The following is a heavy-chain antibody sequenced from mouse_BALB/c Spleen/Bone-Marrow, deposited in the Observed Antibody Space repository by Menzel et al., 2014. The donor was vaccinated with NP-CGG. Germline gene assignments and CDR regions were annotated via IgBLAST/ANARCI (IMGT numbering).Heavy chain of an antibody. D-gene: IGHD2-4*01. CDR1: GYTFTSYY. V-gene: IGHV1S81*02. CDR3: TRSTMITYFDY. Sequence: QVQLNQSGAELVKPGASVKLSCKASGYTFTSYYMYWVKQRPGQGLEWIGEINPSNGGTNFDEKFKSKAALAVDKSSSTAYMQLSSLTSEDSAVYYCTRSTMITYFDYWGQGTALTVSS. J-gene: IGHJ2*01. CDR2: INPSNGGT.